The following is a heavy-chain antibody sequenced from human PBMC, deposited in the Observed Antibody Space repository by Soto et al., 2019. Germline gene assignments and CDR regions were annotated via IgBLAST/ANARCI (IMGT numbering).Heavy chain of an antibody. V-gene: IGHV4-59*08. CDR2: IYYSGST. Sequence: QVQLQESGPGLVKPSETLSLTCTVSGGSISSYYWSWIRQPPGKGLEWIGYIYYSGSTNYNPSLKSRVTISVDTSKNQFSLKLSSVTAADTAVYYCVRRYGGTLDYWGQGTLVTVSS. J-gene: IGHJ4*02. CDR3: VRRYGGTLDY. D-gene: IGHD4-17*01. CDR1: GGSISSYY.